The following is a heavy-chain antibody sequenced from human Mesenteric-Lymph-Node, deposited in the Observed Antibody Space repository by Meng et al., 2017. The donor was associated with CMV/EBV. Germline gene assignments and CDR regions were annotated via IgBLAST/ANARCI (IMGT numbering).Heavy chain of an antibody. CDR2: INPNSGGT. D-gene: IGHD2-2*03. CDR1: GYTFTGYY. Sequence: ASVKVSCKASGYTFTGYYMHWVRQAPGQGLEWMGWINPNSGGTNYAQKFQGRVTMTRDTSISTAYMELSRLRSDDTAVYYCARSTPMDIVVVPAAASSEYYFDYWGQGTLVTVS. CDR3: ARSTPMDIVVVPAAASSEYYFDY. J-gene: IGHJ4*02. V-gene: IGHV1-2*02.